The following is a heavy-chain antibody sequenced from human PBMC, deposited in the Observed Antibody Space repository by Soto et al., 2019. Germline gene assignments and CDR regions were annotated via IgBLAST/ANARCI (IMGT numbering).Heavy chain of an antibody. D-gene: IGHD6-19*01. J-gene: IGHJ3*02. CDR3: ARDRYSSGWYAAFDI. Sequence: SVKVSCKASGGTFSSYAISWVRQAPGQGLEWMGGIIPIFGTANYAQKFQGRVTITADKSTSTAYMELSSLRSEDTAVYYCARDRYSSGWYAAFDIWGQGTMVTVSS. CDR1: GGTFSSYA. V-gene: IGHV1-69*06. CDR2: IIPIFGTA.